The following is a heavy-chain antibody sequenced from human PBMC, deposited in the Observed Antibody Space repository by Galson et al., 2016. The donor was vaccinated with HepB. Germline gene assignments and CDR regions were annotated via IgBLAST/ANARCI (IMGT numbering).Heavy chain of an antibody. J-gene: IGHJ4*02. Sequence: SLRLSCAASGFTFSTYAMTWVRQAPGKGLEWVSVITDSGDDTHHADSVKGRFIMSRDNSKNTVYLQMNDLRDEDTAIYFCARGTKRFCSGSNCYPLDHWGQGTLLTISS. CDR3: ARGTKRFCSGSNCYPLDH. V-gene: IGHV3-23*01. D-gene: IGHD2-15*01. CDR2: ITDSGDDT. CDR1: GFTFSTYA.